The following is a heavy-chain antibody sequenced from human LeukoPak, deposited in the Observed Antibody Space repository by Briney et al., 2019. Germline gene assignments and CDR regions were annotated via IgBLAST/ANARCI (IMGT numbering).Heavy chain of an antibody. J-gene: IGHJ4*02. CDR3: ARGYYYDSSGYYLPDY. V-gene: IGHV1-46*01. Sequence: ASVKVSCKASGYTFTNYYLHWVRQDPGQGLEWMGIFNPSGDSTTYAQKFQGRLTMTRDTSTSTVYMELSSLRSEDTAVYYCARGYYYDSSGYYLPDYWGQGTLVTVSS. CDR1: GYTFTNYY. D-gene: IGHD3-22*01. CDR2: FNPSGDST.